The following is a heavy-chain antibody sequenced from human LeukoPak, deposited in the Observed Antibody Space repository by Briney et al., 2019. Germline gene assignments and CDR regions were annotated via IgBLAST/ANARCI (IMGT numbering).Heavy chain of an antibody. CDR3: ASRGYSSPWDY. V-gene: IGHV4-39*07. CDR2: INHSGST. Sequence: SETLSLTCTVSGGSISSSSYYWGWIRQPPGKGLEWIGEINHSGSTNYNPSLKSRVTISVDTSKNQFSLKLSSVTAADTAVYYCASRGYSSPWDYWGQGTLVTVSS. J-gene: IGHJ4*02. CDR1: GGSISSSSYY. D-gene: IGHD5-18*01.